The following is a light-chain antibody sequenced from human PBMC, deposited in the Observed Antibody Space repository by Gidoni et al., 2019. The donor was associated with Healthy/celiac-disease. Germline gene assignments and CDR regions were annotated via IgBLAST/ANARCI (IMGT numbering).Light chain of an antibody. CDR3: QKYNSAPFT. CDR1: QGISNY. Sequence: DIKMTQSPSSLSAAVGDRVTITCRASQGISNYLAWYQQKPEKVPKLLIYAASTLQSVVPSLFTGGGSVTDFTLTISSLQPENVATYYCQKYNSAPFTFGPGTKVDIK. J-gene: IGKJ3*01. CDR2: AAS. V-gene: IGKV1-27*01.